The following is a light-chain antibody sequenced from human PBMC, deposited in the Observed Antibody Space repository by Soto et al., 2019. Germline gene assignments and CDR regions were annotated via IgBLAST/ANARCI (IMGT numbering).Light chain of an antibody. V-gene: IGKV1-5*03. CDR3: QQYNSYPYT. CDR1: RLIVTW. J-gene: IGKJ2*01. CDR2: KAS. Sequence: DIQMTQSPSTLSASVGDRVTITCRASRLIVTWLAWYQQKPGKAPKLLIYKASTLDSGVPSRFSGSGSGTEFTLTISSLQPDDFATYYCQQYNSYPYTFGQGTNLEIK.